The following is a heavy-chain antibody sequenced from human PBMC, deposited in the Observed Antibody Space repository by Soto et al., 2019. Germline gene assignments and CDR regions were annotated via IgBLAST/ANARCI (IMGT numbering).Heavy chain of an antibody. CDR2: IKPDESEK. D-gene: IGHD4-4*01. Sequence: EVQLVESGGGLVQPGGSLRLSCTDSGFTFSDSWMTCVRQAPGKGLEWVARIKPDESEKKYADSVKGRFSISRDNAKNSMYLQMDSLRGEDTAVYYCVRAGSNYASWGQGTLVTVSS. J-gene: IGHJ5*02. CDR1: GFTFSDSW. V-gene: IGHV3-7*01. CDR3: VRAGSNYAS.